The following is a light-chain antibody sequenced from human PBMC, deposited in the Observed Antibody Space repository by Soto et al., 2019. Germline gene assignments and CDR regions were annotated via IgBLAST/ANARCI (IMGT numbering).Light chain of an antibody. CDR1: QSISSY. CDR2: AAS. CDR3: QKSYSTPRT. V-gene: IGKV1-39*01. J-gene: IGKJ1*01. Sequence: DIQMTQSPSSLSASVGDRVTITCRASQSISSYLNWYQQKPGKAPKLLIYAASSLQSGVPSRFSGSGSGTDFTLTISSLQPEDFATYYCQKSYSTPRTFGQGNKVDIK.